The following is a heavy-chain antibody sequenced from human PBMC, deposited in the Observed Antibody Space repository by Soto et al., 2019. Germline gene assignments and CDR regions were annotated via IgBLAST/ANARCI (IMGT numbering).Heavy chain of an antibody. CDR2: ISGSGGST. CDR3: AKAPHSARRIVVVTATDY. V-gene: IGHV3-23*01. Sequence: GGSLRLSCAASGFTFSSYAMSWVRQAPGKGLEWVSAISGSGGSTYYADSVKGRFTISRDNSKNTLYLQMNSLRAEDTAVYYCAKAPHSARRIVVVTATDYWGQGTLVTVSS. J-gene: IGHJ4*02. CDR1: GFTFSSYA. D-gene: IGHD2-21*02.